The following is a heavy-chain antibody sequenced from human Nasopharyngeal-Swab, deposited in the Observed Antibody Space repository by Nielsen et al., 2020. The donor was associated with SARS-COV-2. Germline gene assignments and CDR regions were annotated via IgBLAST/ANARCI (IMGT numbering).Heavy chain of an antibody. J-gene: IGHJ4*02. CDR2: INHSGST. V-gene: IGHV4-34*01. CDR3: ARGGGDSSGWHFDY. Sequence: SETLSLTCAVYGGSFSGYYWSWIRQPPGKGLEWIGEINHSGSTNYNPSLKSRVTISVDTSKNQFSLKLSSVTAADTAVYYCARGGGDSSGWHFDYWGQGTLVTVSS. D-gene: IGHD6-19*01. CDR1: GGSFSGYY.